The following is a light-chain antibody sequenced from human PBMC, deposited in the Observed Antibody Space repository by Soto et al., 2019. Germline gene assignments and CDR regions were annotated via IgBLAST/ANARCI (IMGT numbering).Light chain of an antibody. CDR2: MAS. CDR3: QQYNSYPKT. V-gene: IGKV1-5*03. Sequence: DVQMTQSPSTLSASIGDTVTITCRASQTVVSWMAWYQQKPGRPPKLLIYMASILESGVPSRFSGRGSGTEFTLTISGLQPDDLGTYYCQQYNSYPKTFGEGT. J-gene: IGKJ2*01. CDR1: QTVVSW.